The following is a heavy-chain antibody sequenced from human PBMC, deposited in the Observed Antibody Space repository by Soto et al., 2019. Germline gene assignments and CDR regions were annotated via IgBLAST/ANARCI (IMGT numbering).Heavy chain of an antibody. CDR3: ADSSGYYWYFDL. J-gene: IGHJ2*01. CDR1: GGSISISSYS. V-gene: IGHV4-39*01. CDR2: IYYSGST. D-gene: IGHD3-22*01. Sequence: PSETLAVTCTFSGGSISISSYSWGWIRQPPGKGLEWIGSIYYSGSTYYNPSLKSRVTISVDTSKNQFSLKLSSVTAADTAVYYCADSSGYYWYFDLWGRGTLVTVSS.